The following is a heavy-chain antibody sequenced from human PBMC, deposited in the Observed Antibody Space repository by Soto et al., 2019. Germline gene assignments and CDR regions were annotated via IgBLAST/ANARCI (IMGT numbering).Heavy chain of an antibody. Sequence: ASVKVSCKASGYTLTSYGISGARQAPGQGLEWVGWISVYNGDTHYAQKFQGRVTMTTDTSTSTAYMELRSLRSDDTAVYYCATPTGYSYYYYGMEVWGQGTTVTVSS. V-gene: IGHV1-18*01. CDR1: GYTLTSYG. D-gene: IGHD3-9*01. CDR2: ISVYNGDT. J-gene: IGHJ6*02. CDR3: ATPTGYSYYYYGMEV.